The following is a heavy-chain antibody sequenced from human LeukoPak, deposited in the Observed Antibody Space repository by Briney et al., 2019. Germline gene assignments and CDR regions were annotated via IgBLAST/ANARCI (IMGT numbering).Heavy chain of an antibody. D-gene: IGHD3-3*01. Sequence: SVKVSCKASGYTFTSYGISWVRQAPGQGLEWMGGIIPIFGTANYAQKFQGRVTITTDESTSTAYMELSSLRSEDTAVYYCASLNNHYDFWSSAAFDIWGQGTMVTVSS. CDR2: IIPIFGTA. V-gene: IGHV1-69*05. CDR1: GYTFTSYG. CDR3: ASLNNHYDFWSSAAFDI. J-gene: IGHJ3*02.